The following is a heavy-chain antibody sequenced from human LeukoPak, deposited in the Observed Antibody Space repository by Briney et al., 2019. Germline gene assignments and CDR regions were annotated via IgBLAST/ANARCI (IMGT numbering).Heavy chain of an antibody. Sequence: SETLSLTCAVYGGSFSGYYWSWIRQPPGKGLEWVGEITHSGSTNYNPSLKGRVTISVATSKNQFSLRLSSVTAADTAVYYCARTIRSSSWHNYYYYMDVWGKGTTVTVSS. J-gene: IGHJ6*03. D-gene: IGHD6-13*01. V-gene: IGHV4-34*01. CDR2: ITHSGST. CDR3: ARTIRSSSWHNYYYYMDV. CDR1: GGSFSGYY.